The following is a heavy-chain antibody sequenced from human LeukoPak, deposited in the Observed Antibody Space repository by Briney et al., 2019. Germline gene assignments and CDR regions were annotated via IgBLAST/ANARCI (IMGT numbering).Heavy chain of an antibody. Sequence: GRSLRLSCAASGFTFSSYAMSWVRQAPGKGLEWVSAISGSGGSTYYADSVKGRFTISRDNSKNTLYLQMNSLRAEDTAVYYCAIRQTTVTFSSDYWGQGTLVTVSS. CDR1: GFTFSSYA. D-gene: IGHD4-17*01. J-gene: IGHJ4*02. CDR2: ISGSGGST. V-gene: IGHV3-23*01. CDR3: AIRQTTVTFSSDY.